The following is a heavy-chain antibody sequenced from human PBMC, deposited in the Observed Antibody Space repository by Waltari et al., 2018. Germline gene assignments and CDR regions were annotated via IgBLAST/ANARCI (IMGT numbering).Heavy chain of an antibody. CDR3: ARDRGVSGY. V-gene: IGHV3-48*02. J-gene: IGHJ4*02. Sequence: EVQLVESGGGLVQPGGSLRLSCAASGFTFGSYSMNWVRQAPGKGLEWVSYISTSSSTIYYADSVKGRFTISRDNAKNSLYLEMNSLTDEDTAVYYCARDRGVSGYWGQGTLVTVSA. D-gene: IGHD3-16*01. CDR1: GFTFGSYS. CDR2: ISTSSSTI.